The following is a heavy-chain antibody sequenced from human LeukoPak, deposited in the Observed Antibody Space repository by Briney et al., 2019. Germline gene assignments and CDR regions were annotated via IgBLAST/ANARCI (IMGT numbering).Heavy chain of an antibody. V-gene: IGHV3-53*01. D-gene: IGHD6-19*01. CDR1: GFTVSSNY. CDR3: AGDYRSGWYYFDY. J-gene: IGHJ4*02. Sequence: GGSLRLSCAASGFTVSSNYMSWVRQAPGKGLEWVSVIYSGGSTYYADSVKGRFTISRDNSKNTLYLQMNSLRAEDTPVYYCAGDYRSGWYYFDYWGQGTLVTVSS. CDR2: IYSGGST.